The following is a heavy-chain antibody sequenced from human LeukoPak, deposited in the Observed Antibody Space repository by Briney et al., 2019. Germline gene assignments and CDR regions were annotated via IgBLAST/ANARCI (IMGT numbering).Heavy chain of an antibody. CDR3: ARGMLASIGGFRY. CDR2: INHSGST. J-gene: IGHJ4*02. CDR1: GGPFSGYY. V-gene: IGHV4-34*01. D-gene: IGHD5-24*01. Sequence: PSETLSLTCAVYGGPFSGYYWSWIRQPPGKGLEWIGEINHSGSTNHNPSLKSRVTISVDTSKNQFSLKLSSVTAADTAVYYCARGMLASIGGFRYWGQGTLVTVSS.